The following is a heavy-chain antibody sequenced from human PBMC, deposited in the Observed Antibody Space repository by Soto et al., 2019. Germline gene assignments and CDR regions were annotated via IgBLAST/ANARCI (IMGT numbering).Heavy chain of an antibody. CDR3: TKDIAGATKLDF. Sequence: QVQLLESGGGVVQPERSLRLSCAASGFTFSAYAMHWVRQGPGKGPEWVAAVSSDGSRAYYADSVRGRFTISRDNSKNTLYLEMNNLRDDDTAIFYCTKDIAGATKLDFWGQGTLVTVSS. V-gene: IGHV3-30-3*01. CDR2: VSSDGSRA. J-gene: IGHJ4*02. CDR1: GFTFSAYA. D-gene: IGHD1-26*01.